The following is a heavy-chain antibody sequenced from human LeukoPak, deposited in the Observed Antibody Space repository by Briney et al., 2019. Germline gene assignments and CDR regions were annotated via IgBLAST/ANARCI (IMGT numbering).Heavy chain of an antibody. D-gene: IGHD5-24*01. CDR2: IKQDGSER. CDR1: GFPFSNYW. Sequence: GGSLRLSCTASGFPFSNYWMSWVRQAPGKGLEWVANIKQDGSERYYVDSVRGRFTISRDNAKNSLFLQMNSLRADDTAVYYCAREATITSAGDVWGQGTTVTVSS. J-gene: IGHJ6*02. CDR3: AREATITSAGDV. V-gene: IGHV3-7*01.